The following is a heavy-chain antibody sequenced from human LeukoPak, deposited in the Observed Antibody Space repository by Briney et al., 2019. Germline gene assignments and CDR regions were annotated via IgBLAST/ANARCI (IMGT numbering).Heavy chain of an antibody. J-gene: IGHJ4*02. CDR3: ASASGVVAATLDY. D-gene: IGHD2-15*01. CDR2: IYSGGST. CDR1: GFTVSSNY. V-gene: IGHV3-66*01. Sequence: GGSLRLSCAASGFTVSSNYMSWVRQAPGKGLEWVSVIYSGGSTYYADSVKGRFTISRDNSKNTLYLQMNSLRAEDTAVYYCASASGVVAATLDYWGQGTLVTVSS.